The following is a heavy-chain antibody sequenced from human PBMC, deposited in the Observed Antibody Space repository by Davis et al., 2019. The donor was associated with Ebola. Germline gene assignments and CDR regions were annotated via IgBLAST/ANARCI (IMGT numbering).Heavy chain of an antibody. V-gene: IGHV4-61*05. CDR3: ARNSITKFNWLDP. Sequence: SETLSLTCTVSGDSISRSTYYWGWIRQPPGKGLEWIGYIYYTGSTDYNPSLKSRVTISVDTSRNQFSLKMRSVTAADTAVYYCARNSITKFNWLDPWGQGALVTVSS. CDR1: GDSISRSTYY. J-gene: IGHJ5*02. CDR2: IYYTGST. D-gene: IGHD1-14*01.